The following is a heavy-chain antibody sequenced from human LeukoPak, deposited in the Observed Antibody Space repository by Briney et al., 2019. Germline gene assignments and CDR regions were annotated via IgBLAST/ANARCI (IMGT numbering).Heavy chain of an antibody. CDR2: IWYDGSNK. CDR1: GFTFSSYG. D-gene: IGHD3-3*01. V-gene: IGHV3-33*01. CDR3: ARDKDFWSGYYDY. J-gene: IGHJ4*02. Sequence: PGRSLRLSCAASGFTFSSYGMHWVRQAPGKGLEWVAVIWYDGSNKYYADSVKGRFTVSRDNSKNTLYLQMNSLRAEDTAVYYCARDKDFWSGYYDYWGQGTLVTVSS.